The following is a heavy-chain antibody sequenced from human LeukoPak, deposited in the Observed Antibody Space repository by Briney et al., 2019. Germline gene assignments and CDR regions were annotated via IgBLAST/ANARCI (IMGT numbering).Heavy chain of an antibody. D-gene: IGHD3-9*01. Sequence: GASVKVSCKASGYTFSNYCMHWVRQAPGQGLEWMGIFNPTYDIPIYVQTFEGRVTMTRDMSTSTVYMELSTLRSDDTAVYFCAKDPRNILTGDYDDFDIWGQGTMVIVSS. CDR2: FNPTYDIP. CDR1: GYTFSNYC. V-gene: IGHV1-46*01. J-gene: IGHJ3*02. CDR3: AKDPRNILTGDYDDFDI.